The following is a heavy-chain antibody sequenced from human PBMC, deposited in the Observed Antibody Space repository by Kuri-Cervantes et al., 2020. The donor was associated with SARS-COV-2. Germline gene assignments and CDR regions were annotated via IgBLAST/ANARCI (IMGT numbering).Heavy chain of an antibody. CDR3: ARGPPNYDFWSGYKSAFDY. J-gene: IGHJ4*02. CDR1: GGSFSGYY. CDR2: INHSGST. V-gene: IGHV4-34*01. D-gene: IGHD3-3*01. Sequence: GSLRLSCAVYGGSFSGYYWSWTRQPPGKGLEWIGEINHSGSTNYNPSLKSRVTISVDTSKNQFSLKLSSVTAADTAVYYCARGPPNYDFWSGYKSAFDYWGQGTLVTVSS.